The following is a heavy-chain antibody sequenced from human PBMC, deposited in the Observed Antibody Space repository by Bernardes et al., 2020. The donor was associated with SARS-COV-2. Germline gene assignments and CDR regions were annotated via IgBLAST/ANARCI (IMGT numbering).Heavy chain of an antibody. J-gene: IGHJ6*02. Sequence: GGSLSLSCAASGFTFSSYAMSWVRQAPGKGLEWVSAISGSGGSTYYADSVKGRFTISRDNSKNTLYLQMNSLRAEDTAVYYCAKVAKQQLGPGDYYYYYGMDVWGQGTTVTVSS. V-gene: IGHV3-23*01. CDR2: ISGSGGST. CDR1: GFTFSSYA. D-gene: IGHD6-13*01. CDR3: AKVAKQQLGPGDYYYYYGMDV.